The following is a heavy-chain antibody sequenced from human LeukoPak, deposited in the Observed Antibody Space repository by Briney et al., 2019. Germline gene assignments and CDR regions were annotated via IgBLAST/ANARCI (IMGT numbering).Heavy chain of an antibody. CDR2: ISRDSSYI. Sequence: GGSLRLSCAASGFTFSSYSMKWVRQAPGKGLEWVSSISRDSSYIYYADSVKGRFTISRDNARNSLYLQMNSLRVEDTAVYYCARDVAGSGSHWGQGTLVTVSS. CDR1: GFTFSSYS. CDR3: ARDVAGSGSH. D-gene: IGHD3-10*01. V-gene: IGHV3-21*01. J-gene: IGHJ1*01.